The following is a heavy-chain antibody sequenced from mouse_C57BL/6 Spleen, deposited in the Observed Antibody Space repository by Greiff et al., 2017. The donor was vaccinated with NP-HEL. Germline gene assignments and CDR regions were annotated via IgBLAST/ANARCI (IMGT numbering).Heavy chain of an antibody. J-gene: IGHJ3*01. CDR3: AKSTMVTTGGFAY. CDR2: INPYNGDT. CDR1: GYSFTGYF. Sequence: DVHLVESGPELVKPGDSVKISCKASGYSFTGYFMNWVMQSHGKSLEWIGRINPYNGDTFYNQKFKGKATLTVDKSSSTAHMELRSLTSEDSAVYYCAKSTMVTTGGFAYWGQGTLVTVSA. D-gene: IGHD2-2*01. V-gene: IGHV1-20*01.